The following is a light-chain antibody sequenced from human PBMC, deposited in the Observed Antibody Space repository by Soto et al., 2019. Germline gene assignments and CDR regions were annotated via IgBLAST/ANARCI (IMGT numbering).Light chain of an antibody. CDR2: KAS. J-gene: IGKJ1*01. V-gene: IGKV1-5*03. Sequence: DIQMTQFPSTLSASVGDRVTITCRASQSISSRLAWFQQKSGEAPNLLIHKASSLESGVPSRFSGSGSGTEFTLTISSLQPDDFATYYCQQYNTYSWTFGQGTKVEIK. CDR1: QSISSR. CDR3: QQYNTYSWT.